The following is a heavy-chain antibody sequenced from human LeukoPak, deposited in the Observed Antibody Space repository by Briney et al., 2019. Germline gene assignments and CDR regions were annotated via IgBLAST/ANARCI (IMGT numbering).Heavy chain of an antibody. V-gene: IGHV3-48*01. Sequence: GGSLRLSCAASGFTFSSYSMNWVRQAPGKGLEWVSYISSSSTIYYADSVKGRFTISRDNAKNSLYLQMNSLRAEDTAVYYCARGTLSGYTLDYWGQGTLVTVSS. CDR2: ISSSSTI. CDR3: ARGTLSGYTLDY. D-gene: IGHD5-12*01. J-gene: IGHJ4*02. CDR1: GFTFSSYS.